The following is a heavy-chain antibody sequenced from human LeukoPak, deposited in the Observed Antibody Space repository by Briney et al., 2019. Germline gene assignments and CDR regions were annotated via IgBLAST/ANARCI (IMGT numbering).Heavy chain of an antibody. CDR1: GYTFSSFG. J-gene: IGHJ5*02. Sequence: GASVKVSCKASGYTFSSFGLMWVRQAPGQGLDWMGWISVYNGDTRYAQKFQRRVTMTTDTSTSTAYMELRSLRSDDTAVYYCARDSSSWKNWFDPWGQGTLVTVSS. CDR2: ISVYNGDT. CDR3: ARDSSSWKNWFDP. D-gene: IGHD6-13*01. V-gene: IGHV1-18*01.